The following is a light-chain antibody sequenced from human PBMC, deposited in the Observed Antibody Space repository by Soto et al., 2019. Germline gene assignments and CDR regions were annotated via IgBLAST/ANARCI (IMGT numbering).Light chain of an antibody. CDR2: AAS. V-gene: IGKV1-9*01. CDR1: QGISSY. Sequence: DIQLTQSPSFLSASVGDRVTITCRASQGISSYLAWYQQKPGKAPKLLIYAASTLQSGVPSRFSGSGSGTEFTLTISSLQPEDFATYYCQQLNSYTALTFGGGTKVDSK. J-gene: IGKJ4*01. CDR3: QQLNSYTALT.